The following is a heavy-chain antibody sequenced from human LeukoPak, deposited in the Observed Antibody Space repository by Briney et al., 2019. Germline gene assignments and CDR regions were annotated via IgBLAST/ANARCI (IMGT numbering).Heavy chain of an antibody. CDR3: ARDGTAAGLYFDL. D-gene: IGHD6-13*01. Sequence: RPGGSLRLSCEVSGFTFTDYWMNWVRQAPGKGPEWVASIRQDGSEKTYVDSVKGRFTISRDNTKNSLSLQLNGLRAEDTAVYYCARDGTAAGLYFDLWGQGTLVTVSS. CDR1: GFTFTDYW. J-gene: IGHJ4*01. V-gene: IGHV3-7*01. CDR2: IRQDGSEK.